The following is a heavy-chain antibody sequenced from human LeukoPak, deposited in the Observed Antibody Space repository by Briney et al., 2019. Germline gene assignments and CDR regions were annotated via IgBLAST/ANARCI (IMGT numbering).Heavy chain of an antibody. Sequence: PSETLSLTCTVSGASINTYYWSWIRQPPGKGLEWIGYIYYSGTTSYNPSLKTRVTISIDTSKNQFSLKLSSATAADTAVYYCARVLRPMASQYYFDYWGQGTLVTVSS. J-gene: IGHJ4*02. D-gene: IGHD3-10*01. V-gene: IGHV4-59*01. CDR3: ARVLRPMASQYYFDY. CDR1: GASINTYY. CDR2: IYYSGTT.